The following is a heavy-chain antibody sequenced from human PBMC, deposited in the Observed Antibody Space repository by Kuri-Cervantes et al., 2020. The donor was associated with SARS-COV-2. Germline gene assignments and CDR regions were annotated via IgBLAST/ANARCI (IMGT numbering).Heavy chain of an antibody. CDR1: GFTFSRSW. CDR3: ARVETSHYSSYYMDV. J-gene: IGHJ6*03. V-gene: IGHV3-74*01. Sequence: GGSLRLSCAASGFTFSRSWMLWVRQAPGKGLVWVSRINSDGSVTGYPDSVEGRFTISRDNAKNTLSLQMNSLSAEDTAVYFCARVETSHYSSYYMDVWGKGTTVTVSS. CDR2: INSDGSVT.